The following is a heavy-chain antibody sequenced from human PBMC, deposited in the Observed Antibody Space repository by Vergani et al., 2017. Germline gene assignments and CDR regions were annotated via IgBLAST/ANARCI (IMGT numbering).Heavy chain of an antibody. Sequence: QVRLQESGPGLVKPSETLSLTCSVSGGSISGYYWSWIRQPPGKELEWIGYMYHSGSTNYNPSLETRVTISGDTSKNQFSLKLNSVTAADTAVYYCGRVADFYGLGGRLLDLWGQGILVTVSS. J-gene: IGHJ5*02. CDR3: GRVADFYGLGGRLLDL. CDR1: GGSISGYY. D-gene: IGHD3-10*01. CDR2: MYHSGST. V-gene: IGHV4-59*01.